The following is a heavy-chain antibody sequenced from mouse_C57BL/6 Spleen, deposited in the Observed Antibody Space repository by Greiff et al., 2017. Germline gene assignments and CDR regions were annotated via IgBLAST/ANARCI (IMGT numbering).Heavy chain of an antibody. J-gene: IGHJ1*03. CDR1: GYTFTDHT. Sequence: VQLQQSDAELVKPGASVKISCKVSGYTFTDHTIHWMKQRPEQGLEWIGYIYPRDGSTKYNEMFKGKATLTANKSSSTAYMQLNSRTSEDSAVYFCAEGDYYGQGGWYFDVWGTGTTVTVSS. CDR2: IYPRDGST. CDR3: AEGDYYGQGGWYFDV. V-gene: IGHV1-78*01. D-gene: IGHD1-1*01.